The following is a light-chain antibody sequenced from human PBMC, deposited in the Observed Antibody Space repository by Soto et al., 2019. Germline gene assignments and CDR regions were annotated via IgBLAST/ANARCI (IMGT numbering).Light chain of an antibody. Sequence: EIVLTQSPGTLSLSPGERATLSCRASQSVSNSYLAWYRQKPGQAPRLLIYDASSRASGIPARFSGSGSGTDFTLTISSLEPEDFAVYYCQQYNNWPPWTFGQGTKVDIK. V-gene: IGKV3-20*01. CDR2: DAS. CDR1: QSVSNSY. CDR3: QQYNNWPPWT. J-gene: IGKJ1*01.